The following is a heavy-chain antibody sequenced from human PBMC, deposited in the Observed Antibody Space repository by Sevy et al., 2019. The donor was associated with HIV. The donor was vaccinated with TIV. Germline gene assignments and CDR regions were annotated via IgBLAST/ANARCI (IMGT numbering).Heavy chain of an antibody. Sequence: SETLSLTCTVSGGSISSGDYYWSWIRQPPGKGLEWIGYIFYSGSTYFNPSLKSRVTISLDTSKSQFSLRLSSVTAADTAVFYWARQRGSSGYFYFDSWGQGTLVTVSS. D-gene: IGHD3-22*01. CDR1: GGSISSGDYY. CDR3: ARQRGSSGYFYFDS. V-gene: IGHV4-30-4*01. J-gene: IGHJ4*02. CDR2: IFYSGST.